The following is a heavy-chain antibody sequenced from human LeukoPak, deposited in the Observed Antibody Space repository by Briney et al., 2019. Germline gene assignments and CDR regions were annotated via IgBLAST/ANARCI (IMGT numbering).Heavy chain of an antibody. J-gene: IGHJ5*02. CDR3: AKYRASLGP. V-gene: IGHV4-59*08. D-gene: IGHD5-12*01. CDR2: ILYSGST. Sequence: SETLSLTCTVSGGSINSDYWSWVRQPPGKGLEWIGSILYSGSTNYNPSLKSRVTISVDTSKSQFSLKLSSVTAADTAVYYCAKYRASLGPWGQGTLVTVSS. CDR1: GGSINSDY.